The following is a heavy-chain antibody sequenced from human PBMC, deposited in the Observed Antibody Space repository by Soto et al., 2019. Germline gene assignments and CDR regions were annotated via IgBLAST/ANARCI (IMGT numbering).Heavy chain of an antibody. Sequence: QVQLVQSGAEVKKPGSSVTVSCKASGGTFSSYTISWVRQAPGQGLEWMGGIIPIFGTANYAQKFQGRVTIDADESTSTASMELSSLRSEDTAVYYCARGNPSWLQLWYFDLWGRGTLVTVSS. D-gene: IGHD5-12*01. CDR2: IIPIFGTA. V-gene: IGHV1-69*12. CDR3: ARGNPSWLQLWYFDL. J-gene: IGHJ2*01. CDR1: GGTFSSYT.